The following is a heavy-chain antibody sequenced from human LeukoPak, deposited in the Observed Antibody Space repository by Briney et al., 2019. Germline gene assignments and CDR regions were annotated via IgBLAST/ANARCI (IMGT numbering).Heavy chain of an antibody. CDR3: AKDYRVEYSGSFDY. Sequence: GGSLRLSCAASGFTFSTYGMHWVRQAPGKGLEWVAVISYDGNNKYYAESVKGRFTISRDNSKNTLYLQMDSLRAEDTAVYYGAKDYRVEYSGSFDYWGQGTLVTVSS. J-gene: IGHJ4*02. D-gene: IGHD1-26*01. V-gene: IGHV3-30*18. CDR1: GFTFSTYG. CDR2: ISYDGNNK.